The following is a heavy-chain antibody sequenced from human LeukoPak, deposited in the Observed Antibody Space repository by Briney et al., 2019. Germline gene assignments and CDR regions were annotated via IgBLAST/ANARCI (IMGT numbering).Heavy chain of an antibody. Sequence: ASVTVSCKASGYTFASYYMHWVRQAPGQGLEWMGIINPSGGSTSYAQKFQGRVTMTRDMSTSTVYMELSSLRSEDTAVYYCARRDCSSTSCYGGGWFDPWGRGTLVTVSS. J-gene: IGHJ5*02. V-gene: IGHV1-46*01. CDR2: INPSGGST. CDR1: GYTFASYY. CDR3: ARRDCSSTSCYGGGWFDP. D-gene: IGHD2-2*01.